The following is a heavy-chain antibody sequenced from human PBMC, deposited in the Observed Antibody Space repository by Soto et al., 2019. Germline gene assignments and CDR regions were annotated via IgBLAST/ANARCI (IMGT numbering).Heavy chain of an antibody. CDR3: ARLGSGTYYFDY. Sequence: SETLSLTCAVYGVAFRGYYWGWVRQPPGKGLEWIGEINHSGSTNYNPSLKSRVTISVDTSKNQFSLKLSSVTAADTAVYYCARLGSGTYYFDYWGQGTLVTVSS. J-gene: IGHJ4*02. CDR1: GVAFRGYY. CDR2: INHSGST. D-gene: IGHD1-7*01. V-gene: IGHV4-34*01.